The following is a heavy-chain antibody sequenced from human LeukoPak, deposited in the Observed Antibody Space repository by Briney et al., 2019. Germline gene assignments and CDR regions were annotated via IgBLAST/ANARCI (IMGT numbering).Heavy chain of an antibody. J-gene: IGHJ3*02. CDR1: GGSISSYY. V-gene: IGHV4-59*01. Sequence: PSETLSLTCTVSGGSISSYYWSWIRQPPGKGLEWIGYIFYTGSTNYNPSLKSRVTIPVLTSKNRFSLKLSSVTAAGTAVYYCATLTGGDDAFDIWGQGTMVTVSS. CDR3: ATLTGGDDAFDI. D-gene: IGHD4-23*01. CDR2: IFYTGST.